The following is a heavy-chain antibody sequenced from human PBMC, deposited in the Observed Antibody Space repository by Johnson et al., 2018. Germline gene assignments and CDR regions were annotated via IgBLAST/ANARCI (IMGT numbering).Heavy chain of an antibody. CDR2: IKQDGSGE. D-gene: IGHD3-10*01. J-gene: IGHJ6*02. Sequence: VQLVQSGGGLVQPGGSLRLSCAASGFPFSSYWMSWVRQAPGKGLEWVANIKQDGSGEYSVASGEVRFTISRDNAKNSLYLQMNSLRAEETAVYYCASHGSGTYYNNFHYAMDVWGQGTTVTVSS. CDR1: GFPFSSYW. CDR3: ASHGSGTYYNNFHYAMDV. V-gene: IGHV3-7*01.